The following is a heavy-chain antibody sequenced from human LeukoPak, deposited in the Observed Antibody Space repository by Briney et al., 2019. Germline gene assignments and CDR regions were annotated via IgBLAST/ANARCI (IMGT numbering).Heavy chain of an antibody. J-gene: IGHJ4*02. CDR3: AREGSGYEPSYDY. CDR2: TIPILGIA. CDR1: GGTFSSYA. Sequence: ASVKVSCKASGGTFSSYAISWVRQAPGQGLEWMGRTIPILGIANYAQKFQGRVTITADKSTSTAYMELSSLRSEDTAVYYCAREGSGYEPSYDYWGQGTLVTVSS. V-gene: IGHV1-69*04. D-gene: IGHD5-12*01.